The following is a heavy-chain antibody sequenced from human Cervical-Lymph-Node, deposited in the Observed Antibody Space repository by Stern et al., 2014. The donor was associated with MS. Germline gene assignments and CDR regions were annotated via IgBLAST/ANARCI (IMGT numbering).Heavy chain of an antibody. V-gene: IGHV3-21*01. D-gene: IGHD3-22*01. CDR1: GFTFSSYS. CDR2: ISSSSSYI. J-gene: IGHJ4*02. CDR3: ARGLGYYYDSSGYYANSPFDY. Sequence: EEQLVESGGGLVKPGGSLRLSCAASGFTFSSYSMNWVRQAPGKGLEWVSSISSSSSYIYYADSVKCRFTISRDNAKNSLYLQMNSLRAEDTAVYYCARGLGYYYDSSGYYANSPFDYWGQGTLVTVSS.